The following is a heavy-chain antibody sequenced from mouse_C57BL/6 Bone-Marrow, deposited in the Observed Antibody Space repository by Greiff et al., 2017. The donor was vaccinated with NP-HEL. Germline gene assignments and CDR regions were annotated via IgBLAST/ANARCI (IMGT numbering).Heavy chain of an antibody. D-gene: IGHD2-12*01. CDR2: INPSTGGT. Sequence: VHVKQSGPELVKPGASVKISCKASGYSFTGYYMNWVKQSPEKSLEWIGEINPSTGGTTYNQKFKAKATLTVDKSSSTAYMQLKSLTSEDSAVYYCAPLPFYAMDYWGQGTSVTVSS. V-gene: IGHV1-42*01. CDR1: GYSFTGYY. J-gene: IGHJ4*01. CDR3: APLPFYAMDY.